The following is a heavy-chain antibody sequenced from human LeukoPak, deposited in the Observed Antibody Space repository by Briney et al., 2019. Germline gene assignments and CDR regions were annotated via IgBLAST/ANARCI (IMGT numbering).Heavy chain of an antibody. D-gene: IGHD5-18*01. CDR3: ARDSRRGYSYGEFEH. V-gene: IGHV4-59*01. Sequence: PSETLSLTCTVSGASISSYYWSWIRQPPGNGLEWIGYIYYSGSTNYNPSLKSRVTISVDTSKNQFSLKLSSVTAADTAVYYCARDSRRGYSYGEFEHWGQGTLVTVSS. J-gene: IGHJ5*02. CDR1: GASISSYY. CDR2: IYYSGST.